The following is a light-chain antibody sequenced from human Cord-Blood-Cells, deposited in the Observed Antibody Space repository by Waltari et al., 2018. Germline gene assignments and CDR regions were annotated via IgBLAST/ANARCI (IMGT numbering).Light chain of an antibody. Sequence: DLVMTQTPLSLSVTPGQPASISCHSSQSLLHSDGKTYLYWYLQKPGQSPQLLIYEVSNRCSGVPDRFSGSGSGTDFTLKISRVEAEDVGVYYCMQSIQLPITFGQGTRLEIK. J-gene: IGKJ5*01. CDR2: EVS. CDR3: MQSIQLPIT. V-gene: IGKV2D-29*02. CDR1: QSLLHSDGKTY.